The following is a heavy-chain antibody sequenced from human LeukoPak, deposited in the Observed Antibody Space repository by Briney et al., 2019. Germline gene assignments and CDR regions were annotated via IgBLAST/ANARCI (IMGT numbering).Heavy chain of an antibody. CDR2: IKQDGSEK. Sequence: GGSLRLSCAASGFTFSSYWMSWVRQAPGKGLEWVANIKQDGSEKYYADSVKGRFTISRDNAKNSLYLQMNSLRAEDTAVYYCARELGYSGYDFGGFDYWGQGTLVTVSS. J-gene: IGHJ4*02. D-gene: IGHD5-12*01. CDR3: ARELGYSGYDFGGFDY. CDR1: GFTFSSYW. V-gene: IGHV3-7*01.